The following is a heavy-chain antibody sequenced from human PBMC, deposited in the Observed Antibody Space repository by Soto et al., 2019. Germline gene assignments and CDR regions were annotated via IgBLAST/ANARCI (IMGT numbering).Heavy chain of an antibody. CDR2: INHSGST. J-gene: IGHJ4*02. D-gene: IGHD1-26*01. CDR3: ARPLRSGSYGSYFDY. V-gene: IGHV4-34*01. CDR1: YGSFSGYY. Sequence: PSKPLSLTWTVYYGSFSGYYWSWILKTPGKGLEWIGEINHSGSTNYNPSLKSRVTISVDTSKNQFSLKLSSVTAADTAVYYCARPLRSGSYGSYFDYWGQGTLVTVSS.